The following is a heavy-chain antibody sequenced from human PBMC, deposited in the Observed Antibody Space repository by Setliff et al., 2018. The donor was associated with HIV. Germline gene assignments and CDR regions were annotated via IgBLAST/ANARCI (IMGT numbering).Heavy chain of an antibody. CDR2: VIPILDKT. D-gene: IGHD3-10*01. V-gene: IGHV1-69*10. CDR3: ARDRPHQHYFELYSFYYMEL. J-gene: IGHJ6*03. CDR1: GGTFSNYA. Sequence: GASVKVSCKSSGGTFSNYAFSWVRQAPAQGLEWMGGVIPILDKTTYAQKFQGRVTITADEATNTVSMELSNLRSDDTAVYYCARDRPHQHYFELYSFYYMELWGKGTTVTVSS.